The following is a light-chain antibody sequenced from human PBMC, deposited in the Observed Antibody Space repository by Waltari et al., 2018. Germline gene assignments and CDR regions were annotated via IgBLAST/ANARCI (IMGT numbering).Light chain of an antibody. V-gene: IGKV3D-20*02. J-gene: IGKJ4*01. CDR3: QQYSIWPLT. CDR1: QSVSSS. Sequence: IVLTQSPATLSLSPGERATPSCRASQSVSSSLAWYQQRPGQAPRLLIYDASRRATGIPDRFSGSGSGTDFTLTISSLEPEDFAVYYCQQYSIWPLTFGGGTKVEIK. CDR2: DAS.